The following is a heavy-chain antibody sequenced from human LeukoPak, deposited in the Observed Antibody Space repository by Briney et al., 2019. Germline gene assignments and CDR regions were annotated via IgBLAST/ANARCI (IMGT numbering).Heavy chain of an antibody. V-gene: IGHV4-59*01. CDR2: IYSSGST. CDR3: VRDREEITALFYYYYMDV. D-gene: IGHD3-16*01. Sequence: SETLSLTCTVSGGSIRNYYGSWIRQPPGKGLEWIGYIYSSGSTNYNPSLKSRVTISVDTSKNQFSLKLNSVTAEDTAVYYCVRDREEITALFYYYYMDVWGKGTTVTVSS. CDR1: GGSIRNYY. J-gene: IGHJ6*03.